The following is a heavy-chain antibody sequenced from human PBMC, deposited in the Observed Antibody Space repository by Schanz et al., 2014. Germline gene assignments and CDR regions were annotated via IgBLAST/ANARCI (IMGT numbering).Heavy chain of an antibody. CDR2: ISDNGIST. J-gene: IGHJ4*02. CDR3: AKHVRSLTGNDY. CDR1: GFTFSTYA. V-gene: IGHV3-23*01. D-gene: IGHD3-9*01. Sequence: EVQLLESGGALVQPGGSLRLSCSASGFTFSTYAMSWVRQAPGKGLEWVSGISDNGISTYYADSVKGRFSISRENSKSILYLQMNSLRAEDTAVYYCAKHVRSLTGNDYWGQGTLVTVSS.